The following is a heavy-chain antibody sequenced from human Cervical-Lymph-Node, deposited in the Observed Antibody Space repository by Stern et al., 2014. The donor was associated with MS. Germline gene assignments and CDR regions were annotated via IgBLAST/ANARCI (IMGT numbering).Heavy chain of an antibody. Sequence: VQLVEPGAEVKKPGSSVKVSCKASGDTFTDYAISWVRQAPGQGPEWMGGVTPIFNSADYAQKFQGRLTITADKSRSTAYMELSSLTSEDTAVYYCAREVGSLAMDVWGQGTTVIVSS. J-gene: IGHJ6*01. CDR1: GDTFTDYA. CDR3: AREVGSLAMDV. CDR2: VTPIFNSA. D-gene: IGHD1-1*01. V-gene: IGHV1-69*06.